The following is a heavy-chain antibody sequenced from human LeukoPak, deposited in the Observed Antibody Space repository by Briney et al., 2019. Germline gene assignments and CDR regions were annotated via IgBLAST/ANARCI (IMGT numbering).Heavy chain of an antibody. CDR1: GGSISSYY. CDR3: ARYFNDHYYFDY. CDR2: IYYSGST. Sequence: SETLSLTCTVSGGSISSYYWSWIRQPPGKGLEWIGYIYYSGSTNYNPSLKSRVTITVDTSKNQFSLKLSSVTAADTAVYYCARYFNDHYYFDYWGQGTLVTVSS. V-gene: IGHV4-59*01. J-gene: IGHJ4*02. D-gene: IGHD3-22*01.